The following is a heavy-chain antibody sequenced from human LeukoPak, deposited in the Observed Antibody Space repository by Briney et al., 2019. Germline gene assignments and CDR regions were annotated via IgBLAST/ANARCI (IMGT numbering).Heavy chain of an antibody. CDR1: GYSFTSYW. V-gene: IGHV5-51*01. Sequence: GESLKISCKGSGYSFTSYWIGWVRQMPGKGLEWMGIIYPGDSDTRYSPSFQGQVTISADKSISTAYLQWSSLKASDTAMYYCARHPIAADYGLTLVVFDYWGQGTLVTVSS. D-gene: IGHD6-13*01. CDR2: IYPGDSDT. J-gene: IGHJ4*02. CDR3: ARHPIAADYGLTLVVFDY.